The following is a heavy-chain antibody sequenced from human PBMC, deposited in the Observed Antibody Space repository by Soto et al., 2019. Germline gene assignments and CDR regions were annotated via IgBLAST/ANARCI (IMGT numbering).Heavy chain of an antibody. CDR2: IYYSGST. CDR1: GGSISSSSYY. J-gene: IGHJ4*02. D-gene: IGHD3-22*01. Sequence: SETLSLTCTVSGGSISSSSYYWGWIRQPPGKGLEWIGSIYYSGSTYYNPSLKSRVTISVDTSKNQFSLKLSSVTAADTAVYYCASLLVVAKPFDYWGQGTLVTVSS. CDR3: ASLLVVAKPFDY. V-gene: IGHV4-39*01.